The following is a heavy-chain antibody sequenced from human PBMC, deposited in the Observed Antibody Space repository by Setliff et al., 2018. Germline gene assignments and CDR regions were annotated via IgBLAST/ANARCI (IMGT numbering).Heavy chain of an antibody. CDR3: ATNPRKGRSGGYYYDDPYYYYMDV. D-gene: IGHD3-22*01. CDR2: ISSSSGYI. Sequence: GGSLRLSCAASGFTFSTYTMNWVRQAPGKGLEWVSSISSSSGYIYYADSVKGRFTISRDNARNSLYLQVNSLRAEDTAVYYCATNPRKGRSGGYYYDDPYYYYMDVWGKGTTVTVSS. J-gene: IGHJ6*03. V-gene: IGHV3-21*01. CDR1: GFTFSTYT.